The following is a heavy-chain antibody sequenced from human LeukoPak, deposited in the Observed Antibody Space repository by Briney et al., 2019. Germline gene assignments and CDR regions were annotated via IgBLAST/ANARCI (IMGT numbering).Heavy chain of an antibody. CDR3: ARDSPGYLAYDS. V-gene: IGHV3-7*04. Sequence: GGSLRLSCAASGFTFSTYWMTRVRQAPGKGPEWVANIKEDGSATYYVDSVKGRFTISRDNAKKSLYLQMNSLRAEDTAVYYCARDSPGYLAYDSWGQGTLVTVSS. D-gene: IGHD1-1*01. CDR1: GFTFSTYW. J-gene: IGHJ4*02. CDR2: IKEDGSAT.